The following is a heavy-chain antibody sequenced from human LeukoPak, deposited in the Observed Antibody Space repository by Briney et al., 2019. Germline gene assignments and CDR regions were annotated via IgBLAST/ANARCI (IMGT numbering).Heavy chain of an antibody. D-gene: IGHD2-2*01. CDR3: ARDHAYAFDI. V-gene: IGHV3-48*01. CDR2: IGSAI. CDR1: GFTFSDYS. J-gene: IGHJ3*02. Sequence: PGGSLRLSCVASGFTFSDYSLNWVRQAPGKGVEGISYIGSAIYYADSVKGRFTISRDNAKNSLFLQMNSLRAEDTAVYYCARDHAYAFDIWGQGTLVTVSS.